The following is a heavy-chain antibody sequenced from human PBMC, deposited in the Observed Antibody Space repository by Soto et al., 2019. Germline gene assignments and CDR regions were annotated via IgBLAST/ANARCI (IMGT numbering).Heavy chain of an antibody. CDR2: ISGSGGST. CDR3: AKDLKKAGVKTLAGGSGSYLRSASDY. CDR1: GFTFSSYA. J-gene: IGHJ4*02. D-gene: IGHD1-26*01. Sequence: GGSLRLSCAASGFTFSSYAMSWVRQAPGKGLEWVSAISGSGGSTYYADSVKGRFTISRDNSKNTLYLQMNSLRAEDTAVYYCAKDLKKAGVKTLAGGSGSYLRSASDYWGQGTLVTVSS. V-gene: IGHV3-23*01.